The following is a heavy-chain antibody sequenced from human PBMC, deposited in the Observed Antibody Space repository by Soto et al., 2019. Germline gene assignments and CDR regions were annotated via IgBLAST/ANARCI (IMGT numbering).Heavy chain of an antibody. Sequence: PWETLSLTCTVSGGSVSSSSYYWGWVRQPPGKGLEWIGNIYYTGSTYYNPSVESRVTISVDTSKNQFSLKLSSVTAADTAVYYCARGVRSGWYRDYFDYWGQGTLVTVSS. CDR3: ARGVRSGWYRDYFDY. J-gene: IGHJ4*02. CDR2: IYYTGST. V-gene: IGHV4-39*07. CDR1: GGSVSSSSYY. D-gene: IGHD6-19*01.